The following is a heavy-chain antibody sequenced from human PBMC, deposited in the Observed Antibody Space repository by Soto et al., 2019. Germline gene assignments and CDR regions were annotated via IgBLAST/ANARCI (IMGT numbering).Heavy chain of an antibody. J-gene: IGHJ6*02. CDR3: ARYMSSGFYGMDV. D-gene: IGHD6-19*01. Sequence: GESLRLSWAASGLTASSNYMSWVRQAPGKGLEWVSVIYSGGSTYYADSVKGRFTISRDNSKNTLYLQMNSLRAEDTAVYYCARYMSSGFYGMDVWGQGTTGTVS. CDR1: GLTASSNY. V-gene: IGHV3-53*01. CDR2: IYSGGST.